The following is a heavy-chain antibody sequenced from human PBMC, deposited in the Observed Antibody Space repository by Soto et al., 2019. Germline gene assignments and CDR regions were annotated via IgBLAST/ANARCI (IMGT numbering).Heavy chain of an antibody. V-gene: IGHV1-2*02. J-gene: IGHJ3*02. CDR1: GYPVTAYY. D-gene: IGHD3-3*01. Sequence: QLHLVQSGAVVKKPGASVTVSCSASGYPVTAYYMHWVRQAPGRGLEWMGGINPATGAAKYTQTFQGRVTLTRDPPTRTVCMELGGLPSEGPAVFFWARGGGVGVAGSAAFDMWGQGTLVTVSS. CDR2: INPATGAA. CDR3: ARGGGVGVAGSAAFDM.